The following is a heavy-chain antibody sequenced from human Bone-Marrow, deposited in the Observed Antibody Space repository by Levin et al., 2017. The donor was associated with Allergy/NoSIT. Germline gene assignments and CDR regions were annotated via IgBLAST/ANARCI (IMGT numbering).Heavy chain of an antibody. V-gene: IGHV5-51*01. J-gene: IGHJ3*01. Sequence: GGSLRLSCTGSGYTFTDYWIAWVRQMPGKGLESMGIIYPGDSDTRYSPSFQGQVTISADTSINTAYLRWNSLKASDTAMYYCARGGYSYGLGYYFYALDVWGQGTMVTVSS. CDR3: ARGGYSYGLGYYFYALDV. CDR1: GYTFTDYW. D-gene: IGHD5-18*01. CDR2: IYPGDSDT.